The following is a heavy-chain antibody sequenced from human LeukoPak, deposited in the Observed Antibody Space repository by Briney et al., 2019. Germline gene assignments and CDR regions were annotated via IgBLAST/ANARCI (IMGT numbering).Heavy chain of an antibody. D-gene: IGHD6-25*01. V-gene: IGHV4-59*01. CDR2: IYYSGST. CDR1: GGSISSYY. Sequence: SETLSLTCTVSGGSISSYYWGWVRQRPGKGLELVGYIYYSGSTNYNPSLKSRVTISVDTSKNQFSLKLSSVTAADTAVYYCARNGQRLAPRNRNRYWYFDLWGRGTLVTVSS. CDR3: ARNGQRLAPRNRNRYWYFDL. J-gene: IGHJ2*01.